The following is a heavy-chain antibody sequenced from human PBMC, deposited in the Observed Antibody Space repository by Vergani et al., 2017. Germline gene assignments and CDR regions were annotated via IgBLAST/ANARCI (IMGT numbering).Heavy chain of an antibody. Sequence: QLQLQESGPGLVKPSETLSLTCTVSGASISSGTYYWGWIRQPPGKGLEWIGSIYYSGSTYYNPSLKSRFTISVDTSKDQFSLKLSSVTAADTAVYYCARLGGLFVYYYDSSGYYGIDPWGQGTLVTVSS. CDR1: GASISSGTYY. CDR2: IYYSGST. D-gene: IGHD3-22*01. CDR3: ARLGGLFVYYYDSSGYYGIDP. V-gene: IGHV4-39*01. J-gene: IGHJ5*02.